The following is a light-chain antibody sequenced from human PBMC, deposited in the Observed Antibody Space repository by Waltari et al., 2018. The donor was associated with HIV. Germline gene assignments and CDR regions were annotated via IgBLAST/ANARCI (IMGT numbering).Light chain of an antibody. J-gene: IGKJ1*01. CDR1: QSLLWNFNNKTY. Sequence: DIVMTQSPASLAVSLGERATSNCKSNQSLLWNFNNKTYLTWYQPKPGQSPKLHIYWASTRESGVPDRFSGSGSGTDFNLTLSSLQAEDGATYYCQQCYSTPWTFGRGTKVEI. V-gene: IGKV4-1*01. CDR2: WAS. CDR3: QQCYSTPWT.